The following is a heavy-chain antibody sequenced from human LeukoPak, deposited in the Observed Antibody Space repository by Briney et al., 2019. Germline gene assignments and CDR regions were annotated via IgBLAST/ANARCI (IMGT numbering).Heavy chain of an antibody. CDR2: IRYIGTT. D-gene: IGHD6-13*01. CDR1: GGSISGSRRY. CDR3: TRQLSWASDTGDS. Sequence: SETPSLTCNVSGGSISGSRRYWGWVRQPPGGGLEGIGSIRYIGTTYYNPSLQSRLTISVDNSQNQFSLKLKSVTAADTSMYYCTRQLSWASDTGDSWGQGTLVTVSS. V-gene: IGHV4-39*01. J-gene: IGHJ5*01.